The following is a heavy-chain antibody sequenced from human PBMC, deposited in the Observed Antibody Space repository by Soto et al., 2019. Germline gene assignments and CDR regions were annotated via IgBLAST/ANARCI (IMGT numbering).Heavy chain of an antibody. Sequence: PGGSLRLSCAASGFTFNSYTMSWVRQAPGKGLEWVSSISGNTNTIYYADSVRGRFTISRDNAKNSLFLQMNSLRDEDTAMYYCARDWSYQSVWGQGTLVTVSS. V-gene: IGHV3-48*02. J-gene: IGHJ4*02. D-gene: IGHD1-26*01. CDR1: GFTFNSYT. CDR2: ISGNTNTI. CDR3: ARDWSYQSV.